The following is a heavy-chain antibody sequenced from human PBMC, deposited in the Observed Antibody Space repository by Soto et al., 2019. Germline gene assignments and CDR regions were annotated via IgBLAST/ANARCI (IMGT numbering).Heavy chain of an antibody. D-gene: IGHD3-10*01. CDR3: KRDRRGPHHYLDY. V-gene: IGHV3-23*01. J-gene: IGHJ4*02. CDR1: GFTFSSYA. CDR2: INSSGGST. Sequence: GGSLRLSCAASGFTFSSYAMSWVRQAPGKGLEWVSAINSSGGSTYYADSVKGRFTISRDNSKNTLYLQINILRAEDTVVYYCKRDRRGPHHYLDYWGQGNMVTVSS.